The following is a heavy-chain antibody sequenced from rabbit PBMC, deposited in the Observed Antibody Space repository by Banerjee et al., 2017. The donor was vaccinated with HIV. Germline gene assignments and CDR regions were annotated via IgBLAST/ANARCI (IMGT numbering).Heavy chain of an antibody. J-gene: IGHJ4*01. CDR3: ARGAGHADYGDASL. CDR2: IDTASSGTT. D-gene: IGHD2-1*01. CDR1: GFSFSVNYW. Sequence: QSLEESGGDLVKPGASLTLSCKASGFSFSVNYWICWVRQAPGKGLEWIACIDTASSGTTYFATWAQGRFTISKISSTTVTLQMTSLTAADTATYFCARGAGHADYGDASLWGPGTLVTVS. V-gene: IGHV1S40*01.